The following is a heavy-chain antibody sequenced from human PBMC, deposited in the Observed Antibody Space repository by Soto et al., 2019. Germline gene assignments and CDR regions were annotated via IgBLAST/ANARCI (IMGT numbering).Heavy chain of an antibody. Sequence: PSETLSLTCAVYVGSFSGYYWSWIRQPPGKGLEWIGEINHRGSTNYIPSLKSRVTMSVDTSKNQFSLNLTSVTAADTAVYYCAREYTYGSNFFDCWGQGALVTVSS. CDR1: VGSFSGYY. V-gene: IGHV4-34*01. J-gene: IGHJ4*02. CDR3: AREYTYGSNFFDC. D-gene: IGHD5-18*01. CDR2: INHRGST.